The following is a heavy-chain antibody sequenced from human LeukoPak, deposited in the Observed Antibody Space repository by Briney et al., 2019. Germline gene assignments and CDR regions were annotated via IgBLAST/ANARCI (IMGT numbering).Heavy chain of an antibody. J-gene: IGHJ6*03. CDR2: IYSSGNT. D-gene: IGHD3-22*01. CDR3: TRGSIAYYYMDV. CDR1: GASITSSNYY. Sequence: SETLSLTCAVSGASITSSNYYWGWVRQSPGKGLEWIGNIYSSGNTYYNASLKSRVTVYIDTSKNQFSLKLSSVTAADTAVYYCTRGSIAYYYMDVWGKGTTVTISS. V-gene: IGHV4-39*07.